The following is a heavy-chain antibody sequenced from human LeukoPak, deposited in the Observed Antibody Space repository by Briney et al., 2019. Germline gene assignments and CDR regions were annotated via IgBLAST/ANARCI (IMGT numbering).Heavy chain of an antibody. CDR1: GLTFSTYD. Sequence: PGGSLRLSCAAPGLTFSTYDINWVRQAPGKGLESVAAITGSGSSTYYADSVRGRFTISRDNSKSTLYLQMNSLRADDTAFYYCAKSYSTGWYSHAGWGQGTLVTVSS. CDR3: AKSYSTGWYSHAG. J-gene: IGHJ4*02. CDR2: ITGSGSST. D-gene: IGHD6-19*01. V-gene: IGHV3-23*01.